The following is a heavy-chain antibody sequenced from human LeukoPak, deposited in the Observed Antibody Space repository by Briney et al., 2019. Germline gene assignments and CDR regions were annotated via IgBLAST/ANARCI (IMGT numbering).Heavy chain of an antibody. CDR2: ISVYNGNT. CDR1: GYSLTTYG. D-gene: IGHD3-22*01. CDR3: ARVGSGYYFITWFDP. Sequence: VSVKVSCKASGYSLTTYGISWVRQAPGQGLEWMGWISVYNGNTNYAQKFQGRVTMTTDTSTSTAYMELRSLRSDDTAVYYCARVGSGYYFITWFDPWGQGTLVTVSS. J-gene: IGHJ5*02. V-gene: IGHV1-18*01.